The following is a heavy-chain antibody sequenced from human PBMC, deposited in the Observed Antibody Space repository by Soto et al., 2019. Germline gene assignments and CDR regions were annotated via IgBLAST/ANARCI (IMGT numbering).Heavy chain of an antibody. J-gene: IGHJ4*02. CDR1: GGTFSSYT. Sequence: QVQLVQSGAEVKKPGSSVKVSCKASGGTFSSYTISWVRQAPGQGLEWMGRIIPILGIANYAQKFQGRVTITAEKSTSTAYMELSSLRYEDRAVYYCATVNWGFDYWGQGALVTVSS. D-gene: IGHD7-27*01. V-gene: IGHV1-69*02. CDR2: IIPILGIA. CDR3: ATVNWGFDY.